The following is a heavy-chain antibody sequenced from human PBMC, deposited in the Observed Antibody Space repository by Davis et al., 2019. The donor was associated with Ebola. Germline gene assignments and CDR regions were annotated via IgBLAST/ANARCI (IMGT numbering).Heavy chain of an antibody. CDR3: ARDRPAAIRSVNWFDP. V-gene: IGHV1-2*02. D-gene: IGHD2-2*02. CDR1: GNTFTGYY. J-gene: IGHJ5*02. CDR2: INPNSGGT. Sequence: ASVKVSCKASGNTFTGYYMHWVRQAPGQGLEWMGWINPNSGGTNYAQKFQGRVTMTRDTSISTAYMELSRLRSDETAVYYCARDRPAAIRSVNWFDPWGQGTLVTVSS.